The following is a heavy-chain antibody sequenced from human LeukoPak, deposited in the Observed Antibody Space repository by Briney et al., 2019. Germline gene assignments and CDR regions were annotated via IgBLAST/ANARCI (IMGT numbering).Heavy chain of an antibody. CDR2: IRSKAYGGTT. CDR1: GFTFDDYA. Sequence: SGGSLRLSCAASGFTFDDYAMHWVRQAPGKGLEWVGFIRSKAYGGTTEYAASVKGRFTISRDDSKSIAYLQMNSLKTEDTAVYYCTRDSHYPWGQGTLVTVSS. J-gene: IGHJ5*02. V-gene: IGHV3-49*04. CDR3: TRDSHYP.